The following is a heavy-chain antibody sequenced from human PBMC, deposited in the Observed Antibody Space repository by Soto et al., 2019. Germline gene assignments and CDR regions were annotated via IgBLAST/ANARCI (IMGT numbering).Heavy chain of an antibody. CDR2: ISAYNGNT. J-gene: IGHJ4*02. Sequence: QVQLVQSGVEVEKPGASVKVSCKASGYTFTSYCVSWVRQAPGQGLEWMGWISAYNGNTNYAEKFQGRVNMTTDTSTRTAYMELRRLRSDDTAVYYCARDVPTVTTGGPDYWGQGTLVTVSS. D-gene: IGHD4-17*01. CDR1: GYTFTSYC. V-gene: IGHV1-18*01. CDR3: ARDVPTVTTGGPDY.